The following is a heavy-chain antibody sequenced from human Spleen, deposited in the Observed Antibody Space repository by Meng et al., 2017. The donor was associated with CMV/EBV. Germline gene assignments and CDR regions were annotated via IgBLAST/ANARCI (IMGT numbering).Heavy chain of an antibody. D-gene: IGHD1/OR15-1a*01. J-gene: IGHJ4*02. CDR2: IYYNGSA. V-gene: IGHV4-59*01. CDR1: GGSIRSYY. Sequence: SETLSLTCTVSGGSIRSYYWSWIRQPPGKGLEWIGYIYYNGSANYNPSLKSRVTISVDTSKNQFSLKLSSVTAADTAVYYCARGLRSETTFDFWGQGTLVTVSS. CDR3: ARGLRSETTFDF.